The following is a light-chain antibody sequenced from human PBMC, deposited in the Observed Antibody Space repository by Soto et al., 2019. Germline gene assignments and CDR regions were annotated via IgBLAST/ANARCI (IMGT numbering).Light chain of an antibody. J-gene: IGKJ2*01. CDR1: QDISNS. CDR3: QQYDNLPYT. CDR2: DAS. Sequence: DIQMTQYPSSLSASVGDRVTITSQASQDISNSLNWYQQKPGKAPKLLIYDASNFETGVTSRFSGRESGTDFTFTISRLQPEDIAAYYCQQYDNLPYTFGQGTKLEIK. V-gene: IGKV1-33*01.